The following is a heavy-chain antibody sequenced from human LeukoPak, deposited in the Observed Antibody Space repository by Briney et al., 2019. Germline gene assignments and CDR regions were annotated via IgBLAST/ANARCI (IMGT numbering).Heavy chain of an antibody. CDR2: IYYSGST. Sequence: SETLSLTGTVAGGCISSYYWSWIRQPPGQGLEWIGYIYYSGSTNYHPSLKSRVTISVDTTKNQFSLKLSSVTAADTAVYYCARDRGYGSGTYWYFDLWGRGTLVTVSS. J-gene: IGHJ2*01. CDR1: GGCISSYY. V-gene: IGHV4-59*01. D-gene: IGHD3-10*01. CDR3: ARDRGYGSGTYWYFDL.